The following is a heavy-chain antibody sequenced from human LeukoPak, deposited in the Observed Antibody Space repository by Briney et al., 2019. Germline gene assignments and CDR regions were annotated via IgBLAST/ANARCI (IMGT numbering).Heavy chain of an antibody. CDR2: IYYSGST. Sequence: SEILSLTCTVSGGSISSSSYYWSWIRQPPGKGLEWIGYIYYSGSTYYNPSLKSRVTISVDTSKNQFSLKLSSVTAADTAVYYCARSNYNWFDPWGQGTLVTVSS. J-gene: IGHJ5*02. D-gene: IGHD4-11*01. CDR3: ARSNYNWFDP. CDR1: GGSISSSSYY. V-gene: IGHV4-30-4*01.